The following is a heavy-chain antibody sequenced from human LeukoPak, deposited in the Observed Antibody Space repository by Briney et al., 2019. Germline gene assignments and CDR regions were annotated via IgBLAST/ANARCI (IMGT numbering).Heavy chain of an antibody. J-gene: IGHJ4*02. CDR2: IYPGDSDI. V-gene: IGHV5-51*01. Sequence: GGSLKISCKGSGYSFTSYWIAWVRQMPGKGLEWMGIIYPGDSDITYSPSFQGQVTISADKSINTAYLQWSSLKASDTAMYFCARRDYGGKHFDYWGQGTLVTVSS. CDR1: GYSFTSYW. D-gene: IGHD4-23*01. CDR3: ARRDYGGKHFDY.